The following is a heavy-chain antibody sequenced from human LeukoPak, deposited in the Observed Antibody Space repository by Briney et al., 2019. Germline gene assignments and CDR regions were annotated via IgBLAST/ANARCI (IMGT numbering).Heavy chain of an antibody. D-gene: IGHD1-1*01. CDR1: GFPFSSYA. CDR2: ISSSSSYI. V-gene: IGHV3-21*01. Sequence: GGSLRLSCAASGFPFSSYAMHWVRQAPGKGLEWVSSISSSSSYIYYADSVKGRFTISRDNAKNSLYLQMNSLRAEDTAVYYCARGTGGGAFDIWGQGTMVTVSS. J-gene: IGHJ3*02. CDR3: ARGTGGGAFDI.